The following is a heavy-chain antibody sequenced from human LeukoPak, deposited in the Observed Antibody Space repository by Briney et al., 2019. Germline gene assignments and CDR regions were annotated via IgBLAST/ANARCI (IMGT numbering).Heavy chain of an antibody. CDR1: GFTVSSNY. J-gene: IGHJ6*02. Sequence: GGSLRLSCAASGFTVSSNYMSWVRQAPGKGLEWVSVIYSGGSTYYADSVKGRFTISRHNSKNTLYPQMNSLRAEDTAVYYCARVRVTTLHYYGMDVWGQGTTVTVSS. V-gene: IGHV3-53*04. CDR2: IYSGGST. D-gene: IGHD4-4*01. CDR3: ARVRVTTLHYYGMDV.